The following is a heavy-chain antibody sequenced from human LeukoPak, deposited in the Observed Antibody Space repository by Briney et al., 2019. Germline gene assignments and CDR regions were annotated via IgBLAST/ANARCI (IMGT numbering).Heavy chain of an antibody. CDR3: AKVQVRATVIENLFDY. CDR2: ISGSGGST. D-gene: IGHD4-17*01. CDR1: GFTFSSYA. J-gene: IGHJ4*02. V-gene: IGHV3-23*01. Sequence: GGSLRLSCAASGFTFSSYAMSWVRQAPGKGLEWVSVISGSGGSTYYADSVKGRFTISRDNSKNTLYLQINSLRAEDTAVYYCAKVQVRATVIENLFDYWGQGTLVTASS.